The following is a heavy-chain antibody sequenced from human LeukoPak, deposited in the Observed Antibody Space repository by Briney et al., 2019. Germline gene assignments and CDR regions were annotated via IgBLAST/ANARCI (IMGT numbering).Heavy chain of an antibody. D-gene: IGHD3-3*02. V-gene: IGHV4-30-4*08. Sequence: SETLSLTCTVSGGSISSGDYYWSWIRQPPGKGLEWIGYIYYSGSTYYNPSLKSRVTISVDTSKNQFSLKLSSVTAADAAVYYCARVGFLEWLFSDPWGQGTLVTVSS. CDR1: GGSISSGDYY. CDR2: IYYSGST. J-gene: IGHJ5*02. CDR3: ARVGFLEWLFSDP.